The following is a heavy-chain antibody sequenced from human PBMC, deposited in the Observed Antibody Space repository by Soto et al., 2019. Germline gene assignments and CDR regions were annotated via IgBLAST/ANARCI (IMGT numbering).Heavy chain of an antibody. D-gene: IGHD2-15*01. CDR1: GSTFSAFC. J-gene: IGHJ6*02. CDR3: AKGGFWVHYGMDV. V-gene: IGHV3-23*01. CDR2: ISRSGDIT. Sequence: EVQLLESGGALAQPGGSLRLSCAASGSTFSAFCMNWVRQAPGKGLEWVSAISRSGDITDYADSVKGRFTISRDNSKNTLYVEMSSLTGDDTAVYYCAKGGFWVHYGMDVWGQGTTVIVSS.